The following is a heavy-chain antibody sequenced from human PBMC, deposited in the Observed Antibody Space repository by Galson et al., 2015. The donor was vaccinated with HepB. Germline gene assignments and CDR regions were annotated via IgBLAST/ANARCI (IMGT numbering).Heavy chain of an antibody. J-gene: IGHJ4*02. CDR2: ISYDGSNK. Sequence: SLRLSCAASGFTFSSYAMHWVRQAPGKGLEWVAVISYDGSNKYYADSVKGRFTISRDNSKNTLYLQMNSLRAEDTAVYYCARSGGPRIAARPRYWAQGTLVTVSS. V-gene: IGHV3-30-3*01. CDR3: ARSGGPRIAARPRY. D-gene: IGHD6-6*01. CDR1: GFTFSSYA.